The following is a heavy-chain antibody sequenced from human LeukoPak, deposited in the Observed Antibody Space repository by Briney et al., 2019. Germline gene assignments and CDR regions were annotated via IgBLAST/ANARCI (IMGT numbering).Heavy chain of an antibody. D-gene: IGHD3-22*01. CDR2: IIPIFGTA. CDR1: GGTFSSYA. J-gene: IGHJ6*03. CDR3: ARAPYEYYYYYYMDV. Sequence: VKFSCKASGGTFSSYAISWVRQAPGQGLEWMGGIIPIFGTANYAQKFQGRVTITADKSTSTAYMELSSLRSEDTAVYYCARAPYEYYYYYYMDVWGKGTTVTVSS. V-gene: IGHV1-69*13.